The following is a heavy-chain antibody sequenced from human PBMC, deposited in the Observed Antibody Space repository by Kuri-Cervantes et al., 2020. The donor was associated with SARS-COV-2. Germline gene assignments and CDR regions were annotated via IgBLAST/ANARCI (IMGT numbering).Heavy chain of an antibody. D-gene: IGHD3-10*01. CDR2: ITDDGGST. V-gene: IGHV3-23*01. J-gene: IGHJ4*02. Sequence: GGSLRLSCAASGITFSSYAMSWVRQAPGKGLEWVSAITDDGGSTYHADSVKGRFTTSRDNSKTTLFLQMNSLRAEDTAVYHCVKGSAASRPYYFDSWGQGTRVTVSS. CDR3: VKGSAASRPYYFDS. CDR1: GITFSSYA.